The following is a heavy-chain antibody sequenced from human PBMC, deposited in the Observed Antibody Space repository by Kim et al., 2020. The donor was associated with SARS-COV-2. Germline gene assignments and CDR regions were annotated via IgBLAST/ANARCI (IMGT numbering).Heavy chain of an antibody. J-gene: IGHJ4*02. CDR2: TYYRSKWYT. D-gene: IGHD6-19*01. CDR1: GDSVSSNSAA. CDR3: ARDRQRAGTGVDY. V-gene: IGHV6-1*01. Sequence: SQTLSLTCDISGDSVSSNSAAWNWIRQSPSRGLEWLGRTYYRSKWYTDYALSVKGRITINPDTSKNQFSLQLNSVTPVDTAVYYCARDRQRAGTGVDYWGQGTLVTVSS.